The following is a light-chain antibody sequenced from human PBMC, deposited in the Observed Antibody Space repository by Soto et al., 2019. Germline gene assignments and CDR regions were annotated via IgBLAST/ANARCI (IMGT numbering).Light chain of an antibody. CDR1: QDIYNY. CDR2: DAS. Sequence: IQMTQSPSSLSASVGDRVTITCQASQDIYNYLNWYQQKPGKAPKLLIYDASNLETGVPSRFSGSESGTDFTFTISSLQAEDVATYYCQQFLNLPFTFGPGTKVHI. V-gene: IGKV1-33*01. CDR3: QQFLNLPFT. J-gene: IGKJ3*01.